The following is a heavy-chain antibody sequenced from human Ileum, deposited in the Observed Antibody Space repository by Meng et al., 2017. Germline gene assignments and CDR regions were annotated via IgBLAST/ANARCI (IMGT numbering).Heavy chain of an antibody. CDR2: TYYRSKWYN. V-gene: IGHV6-1*02. D-gene: IGHD6-25*01. J-gene: IGHJ4*02. Sequence: QLQHSGPGVVKPPQPPSPTGAIAGSRLFNNVATWNWVRQSPSRGLEWMGRTYYRSKWYNDYALSVNSRITVNPDTSKIQISLQLNSVTPDDTAVYYCAREAHLAAFGHWGQGTLVTVSS. CDR1: GSRLFNNVAT. CDR3: AREAHLAAFGH.